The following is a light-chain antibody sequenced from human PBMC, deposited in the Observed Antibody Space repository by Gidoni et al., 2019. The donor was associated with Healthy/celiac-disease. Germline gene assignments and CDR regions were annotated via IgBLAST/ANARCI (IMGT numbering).Light chain of an antibody. Sequence: SYELTQPLSVSVALGQTARITCGGNNIGSKNVHWYPQKPGQAPVLVIYRDSTRPSGIPERFSGSNSGNTATLTISRAQAGDEADYYCQVWDSSTVVFGGGTKLTVL. J-gene: IGLJ2*01. CDR2: RDS. CDR1: NIGSKN. V-gene: IGLV3-9*01. CDR3: QVWDSSTVV.